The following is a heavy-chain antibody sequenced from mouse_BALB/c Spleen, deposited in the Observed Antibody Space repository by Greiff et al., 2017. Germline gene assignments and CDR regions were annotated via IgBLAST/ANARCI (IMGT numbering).Heavy chain of an antibody. CDR3: ASDYGNYFDY. CDR2: INSNGGST. V-gene: IGHV5-6-3*01. J-gene: IGHJ2*01. CDR1: GFTFSSYG. Sequence: EVKVEESGGGLVQPGGSLKLSCAASGFTFSSYGMSWVRQTPDKRLELVATINSNGGSTYYPDSVKGRFTISRDNAKNTLYLQMSSLKSEDTAMYYCASDYGNYFDYWGQGTTLTVSS. D-gene: IGHD1-1*01.